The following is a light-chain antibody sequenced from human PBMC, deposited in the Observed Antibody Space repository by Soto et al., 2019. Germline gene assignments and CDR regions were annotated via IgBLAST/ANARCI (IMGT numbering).Light chain of an antibody. V-gene: IGKV3-20*01. CDR3: QQYGSSGT. Sequence: TPSQATLSVSPGERANLSCRASQSVSSDYLAWYQHKPGQAPRLLIHGASSRATGIPDRFSGSGSGKDFTLTISRLEPEDFAVYYCQQYGSSGTFGQGTKVDIK. CDR1: QSVSSDY. CDR2: GAS. J-gene: IGKJ1*01.